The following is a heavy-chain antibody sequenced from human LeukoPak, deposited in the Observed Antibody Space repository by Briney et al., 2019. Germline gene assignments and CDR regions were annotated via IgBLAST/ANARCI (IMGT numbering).Heavy chain of an antibody. CDR2: ISAYNGNT. V-gene: IGHV1-18*01. Sequence: ASVKVSCKASGYTFTSYGISWVRQAPGQGLEWMGWISAYNGNTNYAQKLQGRVTMTTDTSTSTAYMELRSLRSDDTAVYYCARMNYDFWSGYYTAYYFDYWGQGTLVTVSS. D-gene: IGHD3-3*01. J-gene: IGHJ4*02. CDR1: GYTFTSYG. CDR3: ARMNYDFWSGYYTAYYFDY.